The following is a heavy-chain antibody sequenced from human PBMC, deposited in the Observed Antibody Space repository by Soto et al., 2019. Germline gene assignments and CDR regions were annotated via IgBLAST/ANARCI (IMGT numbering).Heavy chain of an antibody. CDR1: GFTFSNAW. Sequence: GGSLRLSCAASGFTFSNAWMSWVRQAPGKGLEWVGRIKSKTDGGTTDYAAPVKGRFTISRDDSKNTLYLQMNSLKTEDSAVYYCTTVFCYDSSGYFDYWGQGTLVTVSS. D-gene: IGHD3-22*01. CDR2: IKSKTDGGTT. V-gene: IGHV3-15*01. CDR3: TTVFCYDSSGYFDY. J-gene: IGHJ4*02.